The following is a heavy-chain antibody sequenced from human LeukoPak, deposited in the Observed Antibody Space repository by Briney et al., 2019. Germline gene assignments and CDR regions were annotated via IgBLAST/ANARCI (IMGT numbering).Heavy chain of an antibody. D-gene: IGHD4-17*01. J-gene: IGHJ6*03. V-gene: IGHV1-46*01. CDR3: ARDLDCGDYPYYYYMDV. Sequence: ASVKVSCKASGYTFTSYYMHWVRQAPGQGLEWMGIINPSGGSTSYAQKFQGRVTMTRDTSTSTVYMELSSLRSEDTAVYYCARDLDCGDYPYYYYMDVWGKGTTVTISS. CDR2: INPSGGST. CDR1: GYTFTSYY.